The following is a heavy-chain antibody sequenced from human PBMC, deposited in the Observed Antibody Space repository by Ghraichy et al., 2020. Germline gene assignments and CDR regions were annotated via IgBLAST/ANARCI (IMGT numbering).Heavy chain of an antibody. D-gene: IGHD6-19*01. V-gene: IGHV2-70*11. CDR2: IDWDDDK. CDR1: GFSLSTSGMC. Sequence: SGPTLVKPTQTLTLTCTFSGFSLSTSGMCVSWIRQPPGKALEWLARIDWDDDKYYSTSLKTRLTISKDTSKNQVVLTMTNMDPVDTATYYCARMPGIAVAPYYYYYMDVWGKGTTVTVSS. CDR3: ARMPGIAVAPYYYYYMDV. J-gene: IGHJ6*03.